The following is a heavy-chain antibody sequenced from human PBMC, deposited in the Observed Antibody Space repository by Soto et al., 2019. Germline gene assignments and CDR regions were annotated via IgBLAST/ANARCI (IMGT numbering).Heavy chain of an antibody. V-gene: IGHV3-23*01. J-gene: IGHJ4*02. CDR2: ISGSGGST. CDR3: AKTRAVAGTSGPFNY. CDR1: GFTFSSYA. Sequence: GGSLRLSCAASGFTFSSYAMSWVRQAPGKGLEWVSAISGSGGSTYYADSVKGRFTISRDNSKNTLYLQMNSLRAEDTAVYYCAKTRAVAGTSGPFNYWGQGTLVTVSS. D-gene: IGHD6-19*01.